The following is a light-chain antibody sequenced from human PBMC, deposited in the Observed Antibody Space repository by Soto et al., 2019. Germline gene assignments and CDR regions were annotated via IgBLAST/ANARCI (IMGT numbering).Light chain of an antibody. CDR1: QSLLYSDGDNY. CDR3: MQALQTPNT. J-gene: IGKJ5*01. V-gene: IGKV2-28*01. Sequence: DIVMTQSPLSLPVTPGEPASISCRSSQSLLYSDGDNYLDWYLQKRGQSPQLLIYLASKRASGVPSRFSASGSCTDFTLRISRVDAEDVGLYYCMQALQTPNTVAQGTRLESK. CDR2: LAS.